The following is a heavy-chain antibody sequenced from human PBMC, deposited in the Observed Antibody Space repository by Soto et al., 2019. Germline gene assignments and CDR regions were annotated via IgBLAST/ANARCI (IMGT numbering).Heavy chain of an antibody. V-gene: IGHV1-8*01. J-gene: IGHJ6*02. CDR2: MNPNSGNT. CDR3: ARGTPELYRSWLVPAAILRYYYYGMDV. CDR1: GYTFTSYD. Sequence: ASVKVSCKASGYTFTSYDINWVRQATGQELEWMGWMNPNSGNTGYAQKFQGRVTMTRNTSISTAYMELSSLRSEDTAVYYCARGTPELYRSWLVPAAILRYYYYGMDVWGQGTTVTVSS. D-gene: IGHD2-2*01.